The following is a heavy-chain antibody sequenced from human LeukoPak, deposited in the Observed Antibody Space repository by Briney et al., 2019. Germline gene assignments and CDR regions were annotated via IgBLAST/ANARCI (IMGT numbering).Heavy chain of an antibody. V-gene: IGHV3-23*01. CDR1: GFTFTIYG. Sequence: GGSLRLSCAASGFTFTIYGMNWVRQAPGKGLEWVSGVGGEPRRTYYADSVKLRFTIDRDNSKNTLYLQMNSLGAEDTAVYYCAKDGAWLRFDDWGQGILVTVSS. CDR3: AKDGAWLRFDD. J-gene: IGHJ4*02. D-gene: IGHD5-12*01. CDR2: VGGEPRRT.